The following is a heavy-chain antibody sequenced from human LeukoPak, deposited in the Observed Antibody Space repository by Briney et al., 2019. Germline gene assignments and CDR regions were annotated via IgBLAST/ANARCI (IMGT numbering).Heavy chain of an antibody. V-gene: IGHV3-66*01. CDR1: GFTVSSNY. CDR2: IYSGGST. J-gene: IGHJ3*02. CDR3: ARDVTTMVREGDAFDI. D-gene: IGHD3-10*01. Sequence: GGSLRLSCAASGFTVSSNYMSWVRQVPGKGLEWVSVIYSGGSTYYADSVKGRFTISRDIPKNTLYLQMNSLRAEDTAVTYCARDVTTMVREGDAFDIWGEGTMVTVSS.